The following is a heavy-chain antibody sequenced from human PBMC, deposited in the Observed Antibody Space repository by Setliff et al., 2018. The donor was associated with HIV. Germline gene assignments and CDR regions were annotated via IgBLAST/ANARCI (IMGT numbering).Heavy chain of an antibody. V-gene: IGHV3-21*01. D-gene: IGHD6-6*01. CDR3: ARVGLGSSGYMDV. CDR2: SGGGRNTT. J-gene: IGHJ6*03. Sequence: GGSLRLSCAASGFAFSTYAMHWVRQAPGKGLVWVSRSGGGRNTTYYADSVKGRFTISRDNAKNSLYLQMNSLRAEDTAVYYCARVGLGSSGYMDVWGKGTTVTRLL. CDR1: GFAFSTYA.